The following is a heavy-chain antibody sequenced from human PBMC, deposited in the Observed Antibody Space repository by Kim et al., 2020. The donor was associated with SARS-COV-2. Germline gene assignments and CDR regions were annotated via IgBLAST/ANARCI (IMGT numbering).Heavy chain of an antibody. J-gene: IGHJ6*02. CDR2: ISGSATAT. CDR1: QFSFSDSA. CDR3: VSGGNSWGYKCLDV. D-gene: IGHD1-1*01. Sequence: GGSLRLSCTASQFSFSDSAMSWVRQAPGKGLEWVSGISGSATATNYADSVKGRFTISRDNSKTTLYLQMNSLRDDDTAVYWCVSGGNSWGYKCLDVWG. V-gene: IGHV3-23*01.